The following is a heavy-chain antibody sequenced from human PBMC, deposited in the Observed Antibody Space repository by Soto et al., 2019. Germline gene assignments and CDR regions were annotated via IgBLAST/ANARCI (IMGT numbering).Heavy chain of an antibody. J-gene: IGHJ3*02. V-gene: IGHV4-30-2*05. Sequence: QLQLQESGSGLVKPSQTLSLTCAVSGGSISSGGHSWSWIRQPPGKGLEWIGYIYYSGSTYYNPSLKGRVTISVDTSKNQFSLKLSSVTAADTAVYYCARDHIVVVVAATGEDRYYDGFDAFDIWGQGTMVTVSS. D-gene: IGHD2-15*01. CDR3: ARDHIVVVVAATGEDRYYDGFDAFDI. CDR1: GGSISSGGHS. CDR2: IYYSGST.